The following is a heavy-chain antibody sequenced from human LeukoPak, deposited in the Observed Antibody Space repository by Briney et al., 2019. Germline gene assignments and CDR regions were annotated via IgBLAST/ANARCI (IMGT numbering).Heavy chain of an antibody. J-gene: IGHJ4*02. Sequence: SETLSLTCTVSGDSISSYYWSWIRQPPGKGLEWIGYIYYSGSTNYNPSLKSRVTISVDTSKNQFSLRMRSVTAADTAVYYCARDLLRSTYYYFDYWGLGSLVTVSS. D-gene: IGHD3-10*01. CDR1: GDSISSYY. CDR2: IYYSGST. V-gene: IGHV4-59*01. CDR3: ARDLLRSTYYYFDY.